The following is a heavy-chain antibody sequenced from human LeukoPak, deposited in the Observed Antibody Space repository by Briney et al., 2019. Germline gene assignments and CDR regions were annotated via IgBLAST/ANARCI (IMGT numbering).Heavy chain of an antibody. CDR1: GGSISSSSYY. CDR3: ARVRVNCSGGSCYYYMDV. CDR2: IYYSGST. Sequence: PSETLSLTCTVSGGSISSSSYYWGWIRQPPGKGLEWIGSIYYSGSTYYNPSLKSRVTISVDTSKNQFSLKLSSVTAADTAVYYCARVRVNCSGGSCYYYMDVWGKGTTVTVSS. D-gene: IGHD2-15*01. J-gene: IGHJ6*03. V-gene: IGHV4-39*01.